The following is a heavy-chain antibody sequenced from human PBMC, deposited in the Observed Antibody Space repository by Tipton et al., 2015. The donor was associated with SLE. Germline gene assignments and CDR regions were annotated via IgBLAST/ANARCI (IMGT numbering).Heavy chain of an antibody. CDR1: GLIFGDFA. CDR3: TRDYR. D-gene: IGHD3-16*02. CDR2: IRTKAYGGTA. J-gene: IGHJ4*02. Sequence: SLRLSCTTSGLIFGDFAMSWVRQASGKGLEWVAFIRTKAYGGTAEYAAAVKGRFTISRDDSKSVVYLEMNSLKPEDTAVYFCTRDYRWGQGTLVTVSS. V-gene: IGHV3-49*04.